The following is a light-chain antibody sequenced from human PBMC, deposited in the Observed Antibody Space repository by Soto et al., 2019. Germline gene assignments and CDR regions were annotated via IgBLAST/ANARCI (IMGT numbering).Light chain of an antibody. Sequence: HSLLTQPPSVSEAPRQRVTISCSGSSSNIGNNAVNWYQQLPGKAPKLLIYYDDLLPSGVSDRFSASKSGTSASLAISGLQSEDEADYYCAAWDDSLNGPLFGGGTKLTVL. CDR3: AAWDDSLNGPL. V-gene: IGLV1-36*01. J-gene: IGLJ2*01. CDR1: SSNIGNNA. CDR2: YDD.